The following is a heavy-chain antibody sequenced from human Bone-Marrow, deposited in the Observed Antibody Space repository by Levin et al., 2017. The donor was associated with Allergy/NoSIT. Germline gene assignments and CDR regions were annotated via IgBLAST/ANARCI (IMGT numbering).Heavy chain of an antibody. CDR3: AKLTPAASAVDY. V-gene: IGHV3-23*01. J-gene: IGHJ4*02. Sequence: GGSLRLSCASSGFALSDYPMTWVRQAPGRGLEWVSSINANGDRTYHADSVEGRFTVSRDNSKNTVYLQMKSLRVEDTAMYFCAKLTPAASAVDYWGQGTLVTVSS. D-gene: IGHD6-25*01. CDR2: INANGDRT. CDR1: GFALSDYP.